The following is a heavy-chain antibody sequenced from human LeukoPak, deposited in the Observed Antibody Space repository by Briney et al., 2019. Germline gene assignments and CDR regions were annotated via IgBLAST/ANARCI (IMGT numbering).Heavy chain of an antibody. J-gene: IGHJ6*02. CDR2: IIGSGGST. V-gene: IGHV3-23*01. CDR3: AKRVGDYVFHYYYGMDV. D-gene: IGHD4-17*01. CDR1: GFTFSSYA. Sequence: PGGSLRLSGAASGFTFSSYAMSWVRQAPGKGLEWVSAIIGSGGSTYYADSVKGRFTISRDNSKNTLYLQMNSLRAEDTAVYYCAKRVGDYVFHYYYGMDVWGQGTTVTVSS.